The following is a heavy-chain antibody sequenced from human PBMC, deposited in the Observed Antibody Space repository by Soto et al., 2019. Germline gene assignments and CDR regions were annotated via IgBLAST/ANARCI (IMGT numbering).Heavy chain of an antibody. J-gene: IGHJ4*02. Sequence: PSETLSLTCTVSGGSISSYYWSWIRQPPGKGLEWIGYIYYSGSTNYNPSLKSRVTISVDTSKNQFSLKLSSVTAADTAVYYCARLEGPGYSSGPIDYWGQGTLVTVSS. V-gene: IGHV4-59*08. CDR2: IYYSGST. D-gene: IGHD5-18*01. CDR1: GGSISSYY. CDR3: ARLEGPGYSSGPIDY.